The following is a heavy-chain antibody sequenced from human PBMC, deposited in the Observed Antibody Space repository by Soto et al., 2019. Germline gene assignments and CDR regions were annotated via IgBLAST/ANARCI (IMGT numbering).Heavy chain of an antibody. V-gene: IGHV4-39*01. D-gene: IGHD6-6*01. J-gene: IGHJ5*02. CDR3: ARLCRIAARRSDGWFDP. Sequence: SETLSLTCTVSGGSISSSSYYWGWIRQPPGKGLEWIGSIYYSGSTYYNPSLKSRVTISVDTSKNQFSLKLSSVTAADTAVYYCARLCRIAARRSDGWFDPWGQGTLVTVSS. CDR1: GGSISSSSYY. CDR2: IYYSGST.